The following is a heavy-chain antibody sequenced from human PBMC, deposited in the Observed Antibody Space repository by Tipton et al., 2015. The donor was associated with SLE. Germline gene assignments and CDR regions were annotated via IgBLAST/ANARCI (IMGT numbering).Heavy chain of an antibody. Sequence: TLSLTCTVSSGCVSSGAYYWSWICQHPGKGPAWLGYVFSSGTTYYNPSLQGRLSMSLDTSKNQLFLQLSSVTSADTAVYYCARFFYDSSGVCLFDLWGQGTLVTVSS. CDR3: ARFFYDSSGVCLFDL. CDR1: SGCVSSGAYY. J-gene: IGHJ4*02. CDR2: VFSSGTT. D-gene: IGHD3-22*01. V-gene: IGHV4-31*03.